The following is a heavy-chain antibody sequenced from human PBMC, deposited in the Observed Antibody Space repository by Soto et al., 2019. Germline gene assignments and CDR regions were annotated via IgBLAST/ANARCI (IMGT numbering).Heavy chain of an antibody. Sequence: PSETLSLTCTVSGGSISSYYWSWIRQPPGKGLEWIGYIYYSGSTNYNPSLKSRVTISVDTSKNQFSLKLSSVTAADTAVYYCAREVVLAATHKPNWYFELWGRGTLVTVSS. CDR2: IYYSGST. CDR1: GGSISSYY. CDR3: AREVVLAATHKPNWYFEL. D-gene: IGHD2-15*01. V-gene: IGHV4-59*01. J-gene: IGHJ2*01.